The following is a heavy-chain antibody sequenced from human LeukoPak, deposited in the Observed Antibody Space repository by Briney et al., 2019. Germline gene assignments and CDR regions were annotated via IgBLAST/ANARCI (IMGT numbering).Heavy chain of an antibody. CDR2: IIPTFGSA. CDR3: ARGQYYGSETYWHTKWFDP. CDR1: GGTFSNYV. J-gene: IGHJ5*02. Sequence: SVRVSCKASGGTFSNYVISWVRQAPGQGLEWMGGIIPTFGSATYSEKFQGRVTITTDESTSTGYMEMCRLTSEDTAVYYCARGQYYGSETYWHTKWFDPWGQGTPVTVSS. V-gene: IGHV1-69*05. D-gene: IGHD3-10*01.